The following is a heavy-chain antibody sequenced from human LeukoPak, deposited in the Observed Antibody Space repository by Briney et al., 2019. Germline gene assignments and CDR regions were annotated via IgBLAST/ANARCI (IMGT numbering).Heavy chain of an antibody. V-gene: IGHV4-34*01. J-gene: IGHJ4*02. D-gene: IGHD3-22*01. Sequence: SETLSLTCAVYGGSFSGYYWSWIRQPPGKGLEWIGEINHSGSTNYNPSLKSRVTISVDTSKNQFSLKLSSVTAADTAVYYCANGTPLDLDYYDSSGYYYFDYWGQGTLVTVSS. CDR2: INHSGST. CDR3: ANGTPLDLDYYDSSGYYYFDY. CDR1: GGSFSGYY.